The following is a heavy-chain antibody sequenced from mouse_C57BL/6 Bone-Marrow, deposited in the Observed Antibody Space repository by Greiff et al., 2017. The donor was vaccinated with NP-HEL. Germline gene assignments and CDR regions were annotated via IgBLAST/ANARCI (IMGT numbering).Heavy chain of an antibody. D-gene: IGHD1-1*01. Sequence: VKLMESGPELVKPGASVKISCKASGYAFSSSWMNWVKQRPGKGLEWIGRIYPGDGDTNYNGKFKGKATLTADKSSSTAYMQLSSLTSEDSAVYFCARKGAYYYGRGGFAYWGQGTLVTVSA. CDR2: IYPGDGDT. CDR3: ARKGAYYYGRGGFAY. J-gene: IGHJ3*01. V-gene: IGHV1-82*01. CDR1: GYAFSSSW.